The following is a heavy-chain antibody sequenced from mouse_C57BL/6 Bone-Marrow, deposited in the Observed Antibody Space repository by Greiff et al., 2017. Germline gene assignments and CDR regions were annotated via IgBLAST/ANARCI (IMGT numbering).Heavy chain of an antibody. CDR3: LVTDLYYFDY. J-gene: IGHJ2*01. CDR1: GYAFSSYW. D-gene: IGHD2-2*01. Sequence: VQLQQSGAELVKPGASVKISCKASGYAFSSYWMNWVKQRPGTGLEWIGQIYPGDGDTNSNGKFKGKATLTADKSSSTAYMQLSCLTSEDSAVYFCLVTDLYYFDYWGQGTTLTVSS. V-gene: IGHV1-80*01. CDR2: IYPGDGDT.